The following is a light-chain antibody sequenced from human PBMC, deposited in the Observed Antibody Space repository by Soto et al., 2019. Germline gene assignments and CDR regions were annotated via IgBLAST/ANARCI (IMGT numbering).Light chain of an antibody. Sequence: SVLTQPAPVSGSPGQSITISCAGNSRDIGSYDLVSWYQQHPGKVPKLIISDVNKRPSGVSDRFSGSKSGNTASLTISGLQAQDEAEYYCCSYAGRTTTYVLGTGTKVTVL. CDR3: CSYAGRTTTYV. CDR1: SRDIGSYDL. CDR2: DVN. V-gene: IGLV2-23*02. J-gene: IGLJ1*01.